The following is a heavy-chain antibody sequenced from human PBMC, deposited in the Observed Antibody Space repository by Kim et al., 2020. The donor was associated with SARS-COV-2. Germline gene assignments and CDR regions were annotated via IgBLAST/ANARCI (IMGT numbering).Heavy chain of an antibody. Sequence: GGSLRLSCAASGFTFSNYAMYWVRQAPGKGLEFVSAISSDGGSTYYADSVQDRFIISRDNSKMYLQMASLRGEDTAVYYCSRAERIAAALYRAYYGMAV. CDR1: GFTFSNYA. CDR3: SRAERIAAALYRAYYGMAV. J-gene: IGHJ6*01. CDR2: ISSDGGST. V-gene: IGHV3-64*02. D-gene: IGHD6-13*01.